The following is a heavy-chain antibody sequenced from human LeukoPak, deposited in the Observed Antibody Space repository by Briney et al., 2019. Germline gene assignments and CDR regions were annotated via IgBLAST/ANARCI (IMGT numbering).Heavy chain of an antibody. Sequence: PGGSLRLSCAASGFTFSSYAMSWVRQAPGKGLEWVSAISGSGGSTYYADSVKGRFTISRDNSKNTLYLQMNSLRAEDTAVYYCAKDLSVRGYRYGFELYYFDYWGQGTLVTVSS. V-gene: IGHV3-23*01. J-gene: IGHJ4*02. CDR2: ISGSGGST. CDR3: AKDLSVRGYRYGFELYYFDY. CDR1: GFTFSSYA. D-gene: IGHD5-18*01.